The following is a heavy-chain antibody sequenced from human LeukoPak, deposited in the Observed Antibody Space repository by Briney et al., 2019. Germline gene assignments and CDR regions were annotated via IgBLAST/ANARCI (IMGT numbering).Heavy chain of an antibody. V-gene: IGHV3-7*01. Sequence: PGGSLRLSCAASGFTFSSYWMSWARQAPGKGLEWVANIKQDEGEKYYMDSVKGRFTIFRDNAKNSLSLQMSSLRADDTAVYYCARVGRDSKYGYFDFWGQRTLVTVSS. CDR3: ARVGRDSKYGYFDF. CDR2: IKQDEGEK. D-gene: IGHD3/OR15-3a*01. CDR1: GFTFSSYW. J-gene: IGHJ4*02.